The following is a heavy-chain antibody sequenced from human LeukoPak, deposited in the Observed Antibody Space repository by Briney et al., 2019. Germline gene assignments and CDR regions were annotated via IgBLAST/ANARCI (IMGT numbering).Heavy chain of an antibody. Sequence: PGGSLRLSCAASGFTFSSYWMHWVRQAPGKGLVWVSRINSDGSNTSYADSVKGRFTISRDNAKNSLYLQMNSLRAEDTAVYYCASFSGYYTGFDYWGQGTLVTVSS. J-gene: IGHJ4*02. CDR3: ASFSGYYTGFDY. V-gene: IGHV3-74*01. D-gene: IGHD3-22*01. CDR2: INSDGSNT. CDR1: GFTFSSYW.